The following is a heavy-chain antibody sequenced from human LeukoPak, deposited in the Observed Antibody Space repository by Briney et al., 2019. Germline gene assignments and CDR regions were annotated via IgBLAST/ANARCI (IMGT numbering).Heavy chain of an antibody. CDR3: ARDVVAAFYYYYGMDV. V-gene: IGHV3-30*03. J-gene: IGHJ6*02. Sequence: PGGSLRLSCAASGFTFSSYGMHWVRQAPGKGLEWVAVISCDGSNKYYADSVKGRFTISRDNSKNSLYLQMNSLRAEDTAVYYCARDVVAAFYYYYGMDVWGQGTTVTVSS. CDR2: ISCDGSNK. CDR1: GFTFSSYG. D-gene: IGHD2-15*01.